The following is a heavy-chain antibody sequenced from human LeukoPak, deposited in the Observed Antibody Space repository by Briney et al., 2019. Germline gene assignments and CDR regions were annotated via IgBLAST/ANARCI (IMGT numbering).Heavy chain of an antibody. CDR3: AKDDQGYYGILTRKNAPSL. D-gene: IGHD3-9*01. CDR2: ISGSGGST. V-gene: IGHV3-23*01. CDR1: GFTLSSYA. J-gene: IGHJ4*02. Sequence: GGSLRLSSAASGFTLSSYAMSSVRQAPGGGLKWVSAISGSGGSTYYADSVKGRFTISRDNSKNTLYLQMNSLRAEDTAVYYCAKDDQGYYGILTRKNAPSLWGQGTLVTVSS.